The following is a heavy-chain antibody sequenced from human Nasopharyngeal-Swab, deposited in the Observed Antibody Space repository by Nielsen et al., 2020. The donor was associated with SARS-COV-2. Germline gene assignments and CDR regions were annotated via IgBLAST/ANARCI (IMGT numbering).Heavy chain of an antibody. CDR2: IYYSGST. Sequence: SETLSLTCTVSGGSISSDYWSWIRQPPGKGLEWIGYIYYSGSTKYNPPLKSRVTISVDTSKNQFSLKLSSVTAADTAVYYCTRVRIAVAGTQAFDIWGQGTMVTVSS. CDR1: GGSISSDY. D-gene: IGHD6-19*01. CDR3: TRVRIAVAGTQAFDI. J-gene: IGHJ3*02. V-gene: IGHV4-59*13.